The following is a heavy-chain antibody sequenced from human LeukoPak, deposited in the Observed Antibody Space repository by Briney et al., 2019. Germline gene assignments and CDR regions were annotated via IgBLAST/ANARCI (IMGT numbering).Heavy chain of an antibody. CDR1: GFTFSTYA. CDR3: ANREGGYTYDPFDY. D-gene: IGHD5-18*01. V-gene: IGHV3-23*01. J-gene: IGHJ4*02. CDR2: ISGGSDTT. Sequence: PGGSLRLSCAASGFTFSTYAMSWVRQAPGRGLEWVSAISGGSDTTYYADSVKGRFTISSDNSKNTLYLQMNSLRAEDTAVYYCANREGGYTYDPFDYWGQGTLVTVSS.